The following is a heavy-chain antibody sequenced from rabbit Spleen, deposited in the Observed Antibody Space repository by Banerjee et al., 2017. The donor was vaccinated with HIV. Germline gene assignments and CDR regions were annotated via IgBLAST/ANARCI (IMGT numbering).Heavy chain of an antibody. CDR3: AKARDYDYYPMDL. CDR1: GFSFSSRYY. Sequence: QSLEESGGDLVKPGASLTLTCTASGFSFSSRYYMCWVRQAPGKGLEWIACIYTSSGSTYCASWAKGRFTISKTSSTTVTLQMTSLTAADTATYFCAKARDYDYYPMDLWGPGTLVTVS. D-gene: IGHD6-1*01. V-gene: IGHV1S40*01. CDR2: IYTSSGST. J-gene: IGHJ4*01.